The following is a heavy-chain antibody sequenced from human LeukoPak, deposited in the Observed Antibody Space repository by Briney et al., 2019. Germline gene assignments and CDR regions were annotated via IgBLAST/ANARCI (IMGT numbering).Heavy chain of an antibody. J-gene: IGHJ3*02. D-gene: IGHD3-22*01. CDR3: AREATGTGDSSGYYPQDAFDI. Sequence: SETLSLTCTVSGGSISSYYWSWLRQPPGKGLEWIGYIYYSGSTNYNPSLKSRVTISVDTSKNQFSLKLSSVTAADTAVYYCAREATGTGDSSGYYPQDAFDIWGQGTMVTVSS. V-gene: IGHV4-59*01. CDR2: IYYSGST. CDR1: GGSISSYY.